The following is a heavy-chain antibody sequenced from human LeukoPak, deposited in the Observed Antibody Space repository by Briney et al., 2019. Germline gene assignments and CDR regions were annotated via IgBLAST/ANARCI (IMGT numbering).Heavy chain of an antibody. V-gene: IGHV4-34*01. CDR1: GGSISGYY. CDR2: INHSGST. D-gene: IGHD6-19*01. Sequence: SETLSLTCAVYGGSISGYYWSWIRQPPGKGLEWIGDINHSGSTNYNPSLKSRVTISVYTSKNQFSLKLSSVTAADTAVYYCARDPVSSGWSGCDAFDIWGQGTMVTVSS. J-gene: IGHJ3*02. CDR3: ARDPVSSGWSGCDAFDI.